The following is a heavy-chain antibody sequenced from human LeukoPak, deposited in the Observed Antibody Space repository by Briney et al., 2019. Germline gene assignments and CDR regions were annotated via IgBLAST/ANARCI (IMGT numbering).Heavy chain of an antibody. CDR2: IYSGGST. CDR1: GGSISSNNYY. J-gene: IGHJ4*02. CDR3: ARTIRDFWSGYFDY. D-gene: IGHD3-3*01. Sequence: PSETLSLTCTVSGGSISSNNYYWGWIRQPPGKGLEWIGAIYSGGSTYYNPSLKSRVTISVDTSKNQFSLKLSSVTAADTAVYYCARTIRDFWSGYFDYWGQGTLVTVSS. V-gene: IGHV4-39*01.